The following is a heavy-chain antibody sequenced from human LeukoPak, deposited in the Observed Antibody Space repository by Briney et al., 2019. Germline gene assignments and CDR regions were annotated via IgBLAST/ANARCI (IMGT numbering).Heavy chain of an antibody. D-gene: IGHD1-26*01. Sequence: PGRSLRLSCAASGFTFSSYGMHWVRQAPGKGLEWVAVISYDGSNKYYADSVKGRFTISRDNSKNTLYLQMNSLRAEATAVYYCARGRIVGAKAIDYWGQGALVTVSS. CDR2: ISYDGSNK. V-gene: IGHV3-30*06. CDR3: ARGRIVGAKAIDY. CDR1: GFTFSSYG. J-gene: IGHJ4*02.